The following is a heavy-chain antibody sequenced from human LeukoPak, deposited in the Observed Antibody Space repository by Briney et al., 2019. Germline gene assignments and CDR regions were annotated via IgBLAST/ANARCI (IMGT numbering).Heavy chain of an antibody. J-gene: IGHJ3*02. D-gene: IGHD3-10*01. CDR2: IYTDGRT. Sequence: GRSLRLSCAASGFTVSSSYMSWVRQAPGKGLEWVSVIYTDGRTYYADSVKGRFTISRDNSKNTLYLQINSLRTEDTAVYFCARDPYGSGAFYIWGQGTMIAVSS. CDR3: ARDPYGSGAFYI. CDR1: GFTVSSSY. V-gene: IGHV3-66*01.